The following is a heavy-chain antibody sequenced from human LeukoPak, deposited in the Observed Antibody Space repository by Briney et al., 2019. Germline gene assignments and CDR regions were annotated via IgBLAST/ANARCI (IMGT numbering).Heavy chain of an antibody. V-gene: IGHV3-48*03. CDR2: ISLSGTNI. Sequence: GGSLRLSCAASGFTFSSYEFIWVRQVPGEGLEWISYISLSGTNINYADSVQGRFAISRDNAKSSLYLQMSSLRTDDTAVYYCARESDSGGYRFDSWGQGSLVTVSS. CDR3: ARESDSGGYRFDS. CDR1: GFTFSSYE. J-gene: IGHJ4*02. D-gene: IGHD3-22*01.